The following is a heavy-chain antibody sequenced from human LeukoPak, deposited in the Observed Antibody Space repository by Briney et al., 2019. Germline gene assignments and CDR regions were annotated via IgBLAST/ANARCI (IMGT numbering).Heavy chain of an antibody. V-gene: IGHV4-59*01. D-gene: IGHD2-8*01. CDR1: GGSFSRYF. J-gene: IGHJ4*02. CDR2: IDHSGST. CDR3: ARQGCTNGVCYFFDY. Sequence: SETLSLTCTVSGGSFSRYFWTWIRQTPGKGLEWIGYIDHSGSTNYNPSLKSRVTISVDTSKNQFSLKLSSVTAADTAVYYCARQGCTNGVCYFFDYWGQGTLVTVSS.